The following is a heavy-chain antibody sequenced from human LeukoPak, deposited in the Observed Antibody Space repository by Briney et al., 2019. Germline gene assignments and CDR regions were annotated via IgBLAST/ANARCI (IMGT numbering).Heavy chain of an antibody. CDR2: ISGSGGST. V-gene: IGHV3-23*01. J-gene: IGHJ5*02. CDR3: ARDLGYSSSWTRWFDP. CDR1: GFTFSSYA. Sequence: GGSLRLSCAASGFTFSSYAMSWVRQAPGKGLEWVSGISGSGGSTYYADSVKGRFTISRDNAKNSLYLQMNSLRAEDTAVYYCARDLGYSSSWTRWFDPWGQGTLVTVSS. D-gene: IGHD6-13*01.